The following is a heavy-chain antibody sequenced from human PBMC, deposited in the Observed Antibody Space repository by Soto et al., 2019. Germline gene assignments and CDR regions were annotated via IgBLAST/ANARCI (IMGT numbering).Heavy chain of an antibody. Sequence: SVKVSCKASGGTFSSYAISWVRQAPGQGLEWMGGIIPIFGTANYAQKFQGRVTITADESTSTAYMELSSLRSEDTAVYYCARRITMIDPAYYYYGMDVWGQGTTVTVSS. V-gene: IGHV1-69*13. CDR1: GGTFSSYA. CDR3: ARRITMIDPAYYYYGMDV. CDR2: IIPIFGTA. J-gene: IGHJ6*02. D-gene: IGHD3-22*01.